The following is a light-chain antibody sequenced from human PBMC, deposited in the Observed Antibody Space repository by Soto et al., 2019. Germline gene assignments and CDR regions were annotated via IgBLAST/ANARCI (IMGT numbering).Light chain of an antibody. CDR1: QNIINY. Sequence: DIQMTQSPSTLPASIGDRVTITCRASQNIINYLAWYQQKPGKAPKILIYKASNLQSGVPSRFSGSGSGTDFTLTISSLQPEDFATYYCQQSYSTHPTFGGGTKVDIK. V-gene: IGKV1-39*01. CDR2: KAS. J-gene: IGKJ4*01. CDR3: QQSYSTHPT.